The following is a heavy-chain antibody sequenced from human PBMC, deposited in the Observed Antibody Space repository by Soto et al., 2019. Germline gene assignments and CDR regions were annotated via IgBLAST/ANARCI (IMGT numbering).Heavy chain of an antibody. D-gene: IGHD4-17*01. V-gene: IGHV4-59*01. CDR2: IYYSGST. CDR3: AREGRYGSYYYYGMDV. Sequence: QVQLQESGPGLVKPSETLSLTCTVSGVSISSYYWSWIRKPPGKGLECIGYIYYSGSTNYNPSLKSRVTISVDTSKNQFSLKLSYVTAADTAVYYCAREGRYGSYYYYGMDVWGQGTTVTVSS. CDR1: GVSISSYY. J-gene: IGHJ6*02.